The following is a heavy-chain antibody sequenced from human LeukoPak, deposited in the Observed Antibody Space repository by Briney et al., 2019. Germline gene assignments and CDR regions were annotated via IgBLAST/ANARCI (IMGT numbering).Heavy chain of an antibody. CDR2: ISPSGTVI. V-gene: IGHV3-48*04. J-gene: IGHJ4*02. CDR3: ARDYNC. CDR1: GFTFSSYN. D-gene: IGHD3-10*01. Sequence: GGSLRLSCAASGFTFSSYNMNWVRQAPGKGLEWVSYISPSGTVIYYGDSVKGRFTISRDNAKKSLYLQMNSLRAEDTAVYYCARDYNCWGQGTLVTVSS.